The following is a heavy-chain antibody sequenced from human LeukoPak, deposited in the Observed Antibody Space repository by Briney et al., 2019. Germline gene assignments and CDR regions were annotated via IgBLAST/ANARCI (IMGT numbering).Heavy chain of an antibody. CDR2: ISYDGSNK. Sequence: GGSLRLSRGASGFTFSSYGMHWVRQAPGKGLEWVAVISYDGSNKYYADSVKGRFTISRDNSKNTLFLQMHSLRAEDTAVYYCARDLRGSIVVVTAPPWYFDLWGRGTLVTVSS. CDR3: ARDLRGSIVVVTAPPWYFDL. D-gene: IGHD2-21*02. V-gene: IGHV3-30*03. CDR1: GFTFSSYG. J-gene: IGHJ2*01.